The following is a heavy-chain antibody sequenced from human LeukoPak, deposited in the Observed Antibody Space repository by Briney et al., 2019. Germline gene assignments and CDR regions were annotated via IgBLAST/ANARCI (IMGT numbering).Heavy chain of an antibody. Sequence: PGESLKISCKASGYTFTTYWIGWVRQMPGKGLEWMGIIYPGDSDTTYSPSFQGQVTISADKSTTTASLQWSSLKASDTAMYYCARKKNNYPYYFDYWGQGTLVTVSS. CDR1: GYTFTTYW. CDR3: ARKKNNYPYYFDY. CDR2: IYPGDSDT. D-gene: IGHD4-11*01. J-gene: IGHJ4*02. V-gene: IGHV5-51*01.